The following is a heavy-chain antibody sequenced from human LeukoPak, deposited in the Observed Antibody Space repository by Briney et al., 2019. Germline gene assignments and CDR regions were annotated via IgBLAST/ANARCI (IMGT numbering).Heavy chain of an antibody. CDR1: GYTFTSYD. CDR3: ARGGKTMGPREARYYYMDV. CDR2: MNPNSGNT. D-gene: IGHD4/OR15-4a*01. V-gene: IGHV1-8*03. J-gene: IGHJ6*03. Sequence: KPGASVKVSCKASGYTFTSYDINWVRQATGQGREWMGWMNPNSGNTGYAQKFQGRVTITRNTSISTAYMELSSLRSEDTAVYYCARGGKTMGPREARYYYMDVWGKGTTVTVSS.